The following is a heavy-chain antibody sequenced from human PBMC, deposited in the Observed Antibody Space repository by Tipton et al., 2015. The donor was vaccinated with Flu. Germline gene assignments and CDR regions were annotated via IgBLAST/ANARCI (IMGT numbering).Heavy chain of an antibody. Sequence: GSLRLSCTVSGGSISSYYWSWLRQSPGKGLEWIGYIYHSGSTYYTSSLKNRVTISFDTPKNQFSLQLTSVTAADTAVYYCARVDLKIVFGGVIVNWFDPWGQGTLVTVSS. CDR1: GGSISSYY. CDR2: IYHSGST. J-gene: IGHJ5*02. D-gene: IGHD3-16*02. V-gene: IGHV4-59*01. CDR3: ARVDLKIVFGGVIVNWFDP.